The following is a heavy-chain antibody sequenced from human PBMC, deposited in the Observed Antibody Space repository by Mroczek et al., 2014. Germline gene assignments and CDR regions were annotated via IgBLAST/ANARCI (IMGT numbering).Heavy chain of an antibody. V-gene: IGHV3-30*18. CDR3: AKQKRTISSYLVDY. J-gene: IGHJ4*02. CDR2: ISYDGSNK. CDR1: GFTFSSYG. D-gene: IGHD6-13*01. Sequence: QVQLVQSGGGVVQPGRSLRLSCAASGFTFSSYGMHWVRQAPGKGLEWVAVISYDGSNKYYADSVKGRFTISRDNSKNTLYLQMNSLRAEDTAVYYCAKQKRTISSYLVDYWGQGTLVTVSS.